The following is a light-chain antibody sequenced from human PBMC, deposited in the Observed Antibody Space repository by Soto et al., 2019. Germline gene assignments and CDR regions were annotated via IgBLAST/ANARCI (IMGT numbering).Light chain of an antibody. CDR1: QSVSNNY. Sequence: EIVLTQSPGTLSLSPGERATLSFGSSQSVSNNYLAWYQQKPGQAPRLLIYGASNRATGIPDRFSGSGSGTDFTLAISRLEPEDFAVYYCQQYGSSGTFGQGTKVDIK. V-gene: IGKV3-20*01. CDR3: QQYGSSGT. CDR2: GAS. J-gene: IGKJ1*01.